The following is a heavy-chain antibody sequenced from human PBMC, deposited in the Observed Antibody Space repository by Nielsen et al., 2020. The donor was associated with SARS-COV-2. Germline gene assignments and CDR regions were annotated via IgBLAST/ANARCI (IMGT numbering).Heavy chain of an antibody. CDR1: GFTFSNYW. J-gene: IGHJ4*02. CDR2: IKQDGSEK. Sequence: GSLRLSCAASGFTFSNYWMSWVRQAPGKGLEWVANIKQDGSEKYYVDSVKGRFTISRDNAKNSLYLQMNSLRAEDTAVYYCARDYGDYVSYFDYWGQGALVTVSS. V-gene: IGHV3-7*01. D-gene: IGHD4-17*01. CDR3: ARDYGDYVSYFDY.